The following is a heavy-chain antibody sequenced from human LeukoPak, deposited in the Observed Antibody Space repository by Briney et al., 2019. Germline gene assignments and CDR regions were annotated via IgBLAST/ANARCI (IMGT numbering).Heavy chain of an antibody. D-gene: IGHD3-22*01. CDR2: IRRTGGST. V-gene: IGHV3-23*01. CDR3: ANTDYYDTSALDY. Sequence: PGGSLRLSCADSGFTFSSYAMSWVRQAPGKGLEWVSAIRRTGGSTYYADSVKGRFTISRDNSKNTLYLQMNSLRAEDTAVYYCANTDYYDTSALDYWGQGTLVTVSS. J-gene: IGHJ4*02. CDR1: GFTFSSYA.